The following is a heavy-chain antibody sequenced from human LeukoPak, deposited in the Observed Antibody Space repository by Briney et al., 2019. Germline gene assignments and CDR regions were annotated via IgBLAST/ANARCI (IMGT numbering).Heavy chain of an antibody. Sequence: SETLSLTCTVSGGSISSYYWSWIWQPPGKGLEWIGYIYYSGSTNYSPSLKSRVTISVDTSKNQFSLKLSSATAADTAVYYCARYYDSSGYYYEDYWGQGTLVTVSS. CDR3: ARYYDSSGYYYEDY. V-gene: IGHV4-59*01. CDR1: GGSISSYY. CDR2: IYYSGST. J-gene: IGHJ4*02. D-gene: IGHD3-22*01.